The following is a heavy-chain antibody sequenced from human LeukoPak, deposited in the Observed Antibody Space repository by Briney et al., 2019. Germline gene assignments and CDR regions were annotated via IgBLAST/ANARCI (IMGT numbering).Heavy chain of an antibody. D-gene: IGHD3-10*01. J-gene: IGHJ5*02. V-gene: IGHV4-59*12. CDR1: GGSISSYY. CDR3: AREVMVRFDP. CDR2: IYYSGST. Sequence: PSETLSLTCTVSGGSISSYYWSWIRQPPGKGLEWIGYIYYSGSTNYNPSLKSRVTISVDTSKNQFSLKLSSVTAADTAVYYCAREVMVRFDPWGQGTLVTVSS.